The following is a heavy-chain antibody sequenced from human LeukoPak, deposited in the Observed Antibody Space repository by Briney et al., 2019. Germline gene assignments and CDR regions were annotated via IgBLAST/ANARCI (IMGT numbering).Heavy chain of an antibody. CDR3: AKRNPHTSGWYEY. J-gene: IGHJ4*02. CDR2: ITGSGDTT. D-gene: IGHD6-19*01. V-gene: IGHV3-23*01. Sequence: GGSLRLSCVASGLTLSNYAMSWVRQAPGKGLEWVSAITGSGDTTYYADSVKGRFTISRDNSKNTLYLLMNSLRVDDTAVYFCAKRNPHTSGWYEYWGQGTLVTVAS. CDR1: GLTLSNYA.